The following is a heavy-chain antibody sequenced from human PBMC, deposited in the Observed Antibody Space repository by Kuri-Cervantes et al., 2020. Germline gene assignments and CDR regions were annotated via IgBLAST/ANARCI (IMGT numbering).Heavy chain of an antibody. CDR2: IYHSGST. CDR3: ARVGTRYSG. D-gene: IGHD3-10*01. V-gene: IGHV4-38-2*01. J-gene: IGHJ4*02. CDR1: GYSISSGYY. Sequence: GSLRLSCAVSGYSISSGYYWGWIRQPPGKGLEWIGSIYHSGSTYYNPSLKSRVTISVDTSKNQFSLKLSSVTAADTAVYYCARVGTRYSGWGQGTLVTVSS.